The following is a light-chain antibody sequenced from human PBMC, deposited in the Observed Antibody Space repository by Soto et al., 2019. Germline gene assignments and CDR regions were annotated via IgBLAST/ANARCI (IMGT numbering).Light chain of an antibody. CDR3: QQYDTYWT. Sequence: DIQMTQSPSSRCASVGDRVIITCRASQSVSNWLAWYQQKPGKAPNXLIDKASSLKSGVPSRCSGSGSGTEFTITISNLQPDYFASYYCQQYDTYWTFGQGTKVDIK. CDR1: QSVSNW. V-gene: IGKV1-5*03. CDR2: KAS. J-gene: IGKJ1*01.